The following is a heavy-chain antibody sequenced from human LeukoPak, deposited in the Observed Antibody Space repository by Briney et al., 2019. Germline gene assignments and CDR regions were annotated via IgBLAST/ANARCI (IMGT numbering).Heavy chain of an antibody. D-gene: IGHD3-10*02. Sequence: GGSLRLSCAASGFTISNYEMNWVRQAPGKGLEWLSYISSSGSTIYYADSVKGRFTISRDNAKNSLYLQMNSLRAEDTAVYYCAELGITMIGGVWGKGTTVTISS. CDR1: GFTISNYE. J-gene: IGHJ6*04. V-gene: IGHV3-48*03. CDR2: ISSSGSTI. CDR3: AELGITMIGGV.